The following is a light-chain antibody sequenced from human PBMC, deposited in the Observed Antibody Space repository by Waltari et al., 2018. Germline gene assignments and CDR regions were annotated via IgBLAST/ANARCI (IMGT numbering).Light chain of an antibody. CDR3: SSYTTSSAPGV. Sequence: QSALTQPASVSGSPGQSITISCSGHDSDVGAYDFVSWYQQHPGKAPHLIIYEVSKRPSGISNRFSSSKSGNTASLTISGLQAEDEADYYCSSYTTSSAPGVFGTGTRVTVL. J-gene: IGLJ1*01. CDR1: DSDVGAYDF. CDR2: EVS. V-gene: IGLV2-14*01.